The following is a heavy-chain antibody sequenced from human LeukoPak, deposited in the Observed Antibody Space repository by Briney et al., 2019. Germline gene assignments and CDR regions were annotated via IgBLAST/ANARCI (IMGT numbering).Heavy chain of an antibody. Sequence: GGSLRLSCAAFGLTFSDYNMNWVRQAPGKGLEWVSSITSRSSYIYYADSVKGRFTISRDNAKNSLFLQMNNLRVEDTAVYYCARSGGSSSYLPYDYWGQGTLVTVSS. CDR2: ITSRSSYI. J-gene: IGHJ4*02. CDR3: ARSGGSSSYLPYDY. D-gene: IGHD3-22*01. V-gene: IGHV3-21*01. CDR1: GLTFSDYN.